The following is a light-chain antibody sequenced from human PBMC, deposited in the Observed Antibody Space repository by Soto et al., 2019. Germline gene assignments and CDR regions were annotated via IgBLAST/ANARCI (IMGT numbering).Light chain of an antibody. CDR1: SSNIGAVYD. J-gene: IGLJ1*01. CDR3: GSWDSSLSAYV. Sequence: QSVLTQPPSVSGAPGQRVTISCTGSSSNIGAVYDVHWYQQLPGTAPKLLIYDDDKRPSGIPDRFSGSKSGTSATLGITGFQTGDEADYYCGSWDSSLSAYVFGTGTKLTVL. V-gene: IGLV1-51*01. CDR2: DDD.